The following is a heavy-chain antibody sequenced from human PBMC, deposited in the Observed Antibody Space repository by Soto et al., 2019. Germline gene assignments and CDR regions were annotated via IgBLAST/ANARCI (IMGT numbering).Heavy chain of an antibody. D-gene: IGHD3-22*01. J-gene: IGHJ4*02. CDR3: ARHKRPTQEYYDNSGYWSFDY. Sequence: ASVKVSCKASGYTFTNFGISWVRQAPGQGLEWMGWISAYNGNTNYAQNFQGRVTMTTDTSTSTAYMELRSLRSDDTAVYYCARHKRPTQEYYDNSGYWSFDYWGQGTLVTVSS. CDR2: ISAYNGNT. CDR1: GYTFTNFG. V-gene: IGHV1-18*01.